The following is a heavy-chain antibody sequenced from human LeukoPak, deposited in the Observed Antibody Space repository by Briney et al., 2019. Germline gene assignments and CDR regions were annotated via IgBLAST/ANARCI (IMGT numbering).Heavy chain of an antibody. J-gene: IGHJ5*02. Sequence: SSETLSLTCTVSGYSISSGYYWGWIRQPPGKGLEWIGSIYHSGSTYYNPSLKSRVTISVDTSKNQFSLKLSSVTAADTAVYYCARVEAAAGNNWFDPWGQGTLVTVSS. CDR3: ARVEAAAGNNWFDP. CDR2: IYHSGST. CDR1: GYSISSGYY. V-gene: IGHV4-38-2*02. D-gene: IGHD6-13*01.